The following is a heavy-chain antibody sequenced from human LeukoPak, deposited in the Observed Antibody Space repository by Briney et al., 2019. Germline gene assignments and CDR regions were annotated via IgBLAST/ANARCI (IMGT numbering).Heavy chain of an antibody. CDR3: VKALVGQTSGY. Sequence: HSGGSLRLSCTASGFSFSGYGMHWVRQAPGKGLEWLAVISHDASDEYYADSVKGRFTISRDNAKNMIYLQMISLRAEDTAVYYCVKALVGQTSGYWGQGTRVTVST. CDR1: GFSFSGYG. CDR2: ISHDASDE. D-gene: IGHD1-26*01. J-gene: IGHJ4*02. V-gene: IGHV3-30*18.